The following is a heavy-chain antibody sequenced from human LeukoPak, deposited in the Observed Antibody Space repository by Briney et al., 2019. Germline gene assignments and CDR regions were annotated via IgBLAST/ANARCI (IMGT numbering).Heavy chain of an antibody. CDR1: GGTFSSYA. Sequence: GASVKVSCKASGGTFSSYAISWVRQAPGQGLEWMGGIIPIFGTANYAQKFQGRVTITTDESTGTAYMELSSLRSEDTAVYYCARATYYYDSNTPYGYFDYWGQGTLVTVSS. D-gene: IGHD3-22*01. CDR3: ARATYYYDSNTPYGYFDY. J-gene: IGHJ4*02. V-gene: IGHV1-69*05. CDR2: IIPIFGTA.